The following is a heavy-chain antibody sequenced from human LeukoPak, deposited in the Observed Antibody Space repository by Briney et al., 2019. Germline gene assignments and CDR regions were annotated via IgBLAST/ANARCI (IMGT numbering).Heavy chain of an antibody. CDR3: ARDRVGQQLVGRKNNYYYMDV. V-gene: IGHV4-4*07. Sequence: SETLSLTCTVSGGSISSYYWSWIRQPAGKGLEWIGRIYTSGSTNYNPSLKSRVTMSVDTSKNQFSLKLSSVTAADPAVYYCARDRVGQQLVGRKNNYYYMDVWGKGTTVTISS. J-gene: IGHJ6*03. CDR2: IYTSGST. D-gene: IGHD6-13*01. CDR1: GGSISSYY.